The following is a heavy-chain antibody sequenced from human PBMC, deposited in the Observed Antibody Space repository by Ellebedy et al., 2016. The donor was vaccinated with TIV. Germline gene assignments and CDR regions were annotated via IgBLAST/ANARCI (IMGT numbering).Heavy chain of an antibody. CDR1: GYTFTGYY. CDR3: ARVVYGSGSPKNPGPHFDY. Sequence: ASVKVSCKASGYTFTGYYMHWVRQAPGQGLEWMGWINPNSGGTNYAQKFQGRVAMTRDTSVSTAYMELSRLRSDDTAVYYCARVVYGSGSPKNPGPHFDYWGQGTLVTVSS. D-gene: IGHD3-10*01. J-gene: IGHJ4*02. V-gene: IGHV1-2*02. CDR2: INPNSGGT.